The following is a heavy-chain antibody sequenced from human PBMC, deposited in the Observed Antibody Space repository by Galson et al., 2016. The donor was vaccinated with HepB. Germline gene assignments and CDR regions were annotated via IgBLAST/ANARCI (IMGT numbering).Heavy chain of an antibody. Sequence: SLRLSCAAFGFLFSGYGMHWVRQAPGTGLEWVAVVYYDGNNKYYADSVKGLFTISRENSKNTMYLEMNIPRAEDTAVYSCARETGIASIRSAPRPPSTHGDYWGQGTLGTVSS. J-gene: IGHJ4*02. CDR2: VYYDGNNK. CDR3: ARETGIASIRSAPRPPSTHGDY. CDR1: GFLFSGYG. V-gene: IGHV3-33*01. D-gene: IGHD5-24*01.